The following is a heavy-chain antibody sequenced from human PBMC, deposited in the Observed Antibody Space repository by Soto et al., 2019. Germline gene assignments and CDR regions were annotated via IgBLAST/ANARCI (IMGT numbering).Heavy chain of an antibody. CDR3: SSTYYYDSSGYSFDY. V-gene: IGHV4-34*01. D-gene: IGHD3-22*01. Sequence: QVQLQQWGAGLLKPSETLSLTCAVYGGSFSGYYWSWIRQPPGKGLEWIGEINHSGSTNYNPSLKSRVTISVDTSKNQFSLKLSSVTAAYTAVYYCSSTYYYDSSGYSFDYWGQGTLVTVSS. J-gene: IGHJ4*02. CDR2: INHSGST. CDR1: GGSFSGYY.